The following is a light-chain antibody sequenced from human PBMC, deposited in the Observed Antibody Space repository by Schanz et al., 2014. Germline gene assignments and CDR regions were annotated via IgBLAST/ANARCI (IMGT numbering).Light chain of an antibody. CDR2: DVN. Sequence: QSALTQPASVSGSPGQSITISCTGTSSDVGGYNYVSWYQQHPGKAPKLMIYDVNNRPSGVPDRFSGSKSGTSASLAITGLQAEDEADYYCQSYDSSLNGLYVFGTGTKLTVL. CDR3: QSYDSSLNGLYV. V-gene: IGLV2-14*03. CDR1: SSDVGGYNY. J-gene: IGLJ1*01.